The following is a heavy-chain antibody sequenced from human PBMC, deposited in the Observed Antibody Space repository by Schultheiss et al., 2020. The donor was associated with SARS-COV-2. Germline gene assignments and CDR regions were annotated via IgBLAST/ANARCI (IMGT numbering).Heavy chain of an antibody. V-gene: IGHV3-23*01. CDR1: GFTFSSYA. J-gene: IGHJ6*03. Sequence: GGSLRLSCAASGFTFSSYAMSWVRQAPGKGLEWVSAISGSGGSTYYADSVKGRFTISRDNSKNTLYLQMNSLRAEDTAVYYCARVYGYCTNGVCFYYYYYYMDVWGKGTTVTVSS. D-gene: IGHD2-8*01. CDR2: ISGSGGST. CDR3: ARVYGYCTNGVCFYYYYYYMDV.